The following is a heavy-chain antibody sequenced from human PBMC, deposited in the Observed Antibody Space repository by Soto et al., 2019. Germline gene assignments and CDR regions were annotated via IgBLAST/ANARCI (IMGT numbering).Heavy chain of an antibody. Sequence: QVQLVQSGAEVKKPGSSVKVSCKASGGIFNRYSVSWVRQAPGQGLEWMGRIIPLFGITNYAQNSQGRVMITADKSTNTAYMEVNGLRSEDTALYYCATFYGGDCTTTTCYGDFDYWGQGTLVTVTS. CDR1: GGIFNRYS. J-gene: IGHJ4*02. D-gene: IGHD2-2*01. CDR3: ATFYGGDCTTTTCYGDFDY. V-gene: IGHV1-69*02. CDR2: IIPLFGIT.